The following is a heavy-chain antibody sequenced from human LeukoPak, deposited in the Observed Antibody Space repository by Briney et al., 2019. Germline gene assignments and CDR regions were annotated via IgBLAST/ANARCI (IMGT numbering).Heavy chain of an antibody. CDR1: GFTFSSYA. CDR2: ITHTGGDS. CDR3: GKDKTTYNWWEVIES. V-gene: IGHV3-23*01. Sequence: PGGSLRLSCVASGFTFSSYAMTWVRQAPGKGLEWVALITHTGGDSYYADSVKGRFAISRDNSKNTLYREMNDLRAEDTALYFCGKDKTTYNWWEVIESWGQGALVTVSS. D-gene: IGHD1-1*01. J-gene: IGHJ4*02.